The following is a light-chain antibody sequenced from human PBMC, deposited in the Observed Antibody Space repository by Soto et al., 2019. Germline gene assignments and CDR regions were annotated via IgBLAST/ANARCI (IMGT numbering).Light chain of an antibody. CDR3: SSYTSSSTLYVV. CDR2: DVS. Sequence: QSALNQPASVSGSPGQSITISCTGTSSDVGGYNYVSWYQQHPGKAPKLMIYDVSNRPSGVSNRFSGSKSGNTASLTISGLQAEDEADYYCSSYTSSSTLYVVFGGGTKLTVL. J-gene: IGLJ2*01. CDR1: SSDVGGYNY. V-gene: IGLV2-14*01.